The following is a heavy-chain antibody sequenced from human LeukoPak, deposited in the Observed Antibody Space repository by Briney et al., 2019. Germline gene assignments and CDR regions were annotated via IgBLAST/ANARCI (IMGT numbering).Heavy chain of an antibody. J-gene: IGHJ3*02. CDR1: GYSINSGYY. CDR3: AGVMNYYDRERNAFDI. CDR2: IYHSGST. D-gene: IGHD3-22*01. Sequence: NPSETLSLTCTVSGYSINSGYYWGWIRQPPGKGLEWIGSIYHSGSTYYNPSLKSRVTISVDTSKNQFSLKLSSVTAADTAVYYCAGVMNYYDRERNAFDIWGQGTMVTVSS. V-gene: IGHV4-38-2*02.